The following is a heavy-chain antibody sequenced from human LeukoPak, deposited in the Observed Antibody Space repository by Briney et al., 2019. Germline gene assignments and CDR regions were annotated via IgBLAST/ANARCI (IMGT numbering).Heavy chain of an antibody. J-gene: IGHJ5*01. CDR1: GFTFSDYY. D-gene: IGHD4-23*01. Sequence: GGCLRLSCAASGFTFSDYYMSWIRQAPGKGLEGASYISGSGTTVYYAAPVRGGFTISRDNAKNSLLLQMNSLRAEDTAVYYCARDRGNSDPGDWFDSWGQGTLVTVSS. CDR2: ISGSGTTV. CDR3: ARDRGNSDPGDWFDS. V-gene: IGHV3-11*01.